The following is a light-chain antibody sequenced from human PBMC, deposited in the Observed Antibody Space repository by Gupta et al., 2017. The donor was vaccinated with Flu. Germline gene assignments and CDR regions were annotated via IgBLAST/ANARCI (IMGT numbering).Light chain of an antibody. J-gene: IGLJ3*02. V-gene: IGLV1-51*02. CDR3: GTWDSSRSAWV. CDR1: SSNIENNY. Sequence: QSVLTQPPSVSAAPGQKVTISCSGSSSNIENNYVSWYQQLPGTAPKLLIYESNKRPSGMPDRFSGSKSDTSATLGITGLQTGDEADYYCGTWDSSRSAWVFGGGTKLTVL. CDR2: ESN.